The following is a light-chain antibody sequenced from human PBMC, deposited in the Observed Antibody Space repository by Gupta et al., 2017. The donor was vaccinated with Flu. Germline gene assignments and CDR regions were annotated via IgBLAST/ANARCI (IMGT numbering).Light chain of an antibody. V-gene: IGKV4-1*01. CDR3: QQYYSTPT. Sequence: VSLGERATINCKSSQSVLYKSNNKNYLAWYQQKPGQPPKLLIYWASTRESGVPDRLSGSGSGTDFTLTISSRQAEDVAVYYCQQYYSTPTFGQGTKVEIK. CDR2: WAS. CDR1: QSVLYKSNNKNY. J-gene: IGKJ1*01.